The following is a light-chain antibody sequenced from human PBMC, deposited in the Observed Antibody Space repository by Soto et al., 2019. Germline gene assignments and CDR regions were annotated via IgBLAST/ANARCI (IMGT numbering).Light chain of an antibody. Sequence: SSELTQPPSVSVSPRQTASITCSGDKLGDRYASWYQQKPGQSPVLVIYQDNKRPSGIPERFSGSNSGNTATLTISGTQAMDEADYYCQAWDSSTGVFGGGTKLTVL. V-gene: IGLV3-1*01. J-gene: IGLJ2*01. CDR2: QDN. CDR3: QAWDSSTGV. CDR1: KLGDRY.